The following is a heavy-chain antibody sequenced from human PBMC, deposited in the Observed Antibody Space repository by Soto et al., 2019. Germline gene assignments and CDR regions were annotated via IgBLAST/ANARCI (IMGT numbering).Heavy chain of an antibody. D-gene: IGHD3-3*01. J-gene: IGHJ6*02. CDR3: ARARYDFWSGSNYGMDV. Sequence: QLQLQESGSGLVKPSQTLSLTCAVSGGSISSGGYSWSWIRQPPGKGLEWIGYIYHSGSTYYNPSLKSRVTISVDRSKNQFSLKLSSVTAADTAVYYCARARYDFWSGSNYGMDVWGQGTTVTVSS. V-gene: IGHV4-30-2*01. CDR2: IYHSGST. CDR1: GGSISSGGYS.